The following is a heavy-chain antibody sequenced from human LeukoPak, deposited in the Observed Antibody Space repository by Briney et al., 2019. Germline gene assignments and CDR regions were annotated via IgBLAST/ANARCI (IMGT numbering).Heavy chain of an antibody. V-gene: IGHV3-53*01. J-gene: IGHJ4*02. CDR3: ARGPLAYCSGDCYPLGY. CDR2: IYSGGST. Sequence: PGGSLRLSCAASGFSVSSNYMSWVRQPPGKGLEWVSVIYSGGSTYYADSVKGRFTISRDNSKNTLYLQMNSLRAEDTAVYYCARGPLAYCSGDCYPLGYWGQGTLVTVSS. CDR1: GFSVSSNY. D-gene: IGHD2-21*02.